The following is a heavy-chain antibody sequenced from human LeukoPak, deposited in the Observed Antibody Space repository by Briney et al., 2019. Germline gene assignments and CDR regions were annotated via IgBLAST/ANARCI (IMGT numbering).Heavy chain of an antibody. CDR3: AKMVWQQLGNCCDY. V-gene: IGHV3-48*01. D-gene: IGHD6-13*01. J-gene: IGHJ4*02. CDR1: GFTFSSYS. CDR2: ISSSSSTI. Sequence: GGSLRLSCAASGFTFSSYSMNWVRQAPGKGLEWVSYISSSSSTIYYADSVKGRFTISRDNAKNSLYPQMNSLRAEDTAVYYCAKMVWQQLGNCCDYWGQGTLVTVSP.